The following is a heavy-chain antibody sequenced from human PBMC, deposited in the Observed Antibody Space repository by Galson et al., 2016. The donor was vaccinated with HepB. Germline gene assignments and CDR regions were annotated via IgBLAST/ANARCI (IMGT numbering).Heavy chain of an antibody. CDR1: GFTFSDDY. J-gene: IGHJ6*02. V-gene: IGHV3-11*01. Sequence: SLRLSCAASGFTFSDDYMSWIRQAPGKGLEWVSYISNTGGTIDHADSVKGRFTISRDNAKNSLYLQMNSLRVADTAVYYCARVKGYCSGTSCFLRNSRYYYVMDVWGQGTTVTVSS. D-gene: IGHD2-2*01. CDR2: ISNTGGTI. CDR3: ARVKGYCSGTSCFLRNSRYYYVMDV.